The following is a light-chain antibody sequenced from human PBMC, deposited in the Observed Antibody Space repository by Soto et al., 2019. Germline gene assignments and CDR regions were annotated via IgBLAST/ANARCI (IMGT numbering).Light chain of an antibody. V-gene: IGKV3-11*01. CDR2: DAS. Sequence: ELVLTQSPVTLSLSPGERATLSCRGSQSVSSYLAWYQQKPGQAPRLLIYDASNRATGIPARFSGGGSGTDFTLTIDNLEPEDFAIYYCQQRSNWPPITFGQGTRLEIK. CDR1: QSVSSY. CDR3: QQRSNWPPIT. J-gene: IGKJ5*01.